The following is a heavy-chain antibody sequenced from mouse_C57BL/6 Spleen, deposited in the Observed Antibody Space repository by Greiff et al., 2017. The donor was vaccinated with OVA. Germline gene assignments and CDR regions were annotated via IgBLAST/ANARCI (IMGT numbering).Heavy chain of an antibody. CDR3: ARQGYYYGSSYDAMDY. CDR2: ISSGGSYT. V-gene: IGHV5-6*02. D-gene: IGHD1-1*01. CDR1: GFTFSSYG. J-gene: IGHJ4*01. Sequence: EVMLVESGGDLVKPGGSLKLSCAASGFTFSSYGMSWVRQTPDKRLEWVATISSGGSYTYYPDSVKGRFTISRDNAKNTLYLQMSSLKSEDTAMYYCARQGYYYGSSYDAMDYWGQGTSVTVSS.